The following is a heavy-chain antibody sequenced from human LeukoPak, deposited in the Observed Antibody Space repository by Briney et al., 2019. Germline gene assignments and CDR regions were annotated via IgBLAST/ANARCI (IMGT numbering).Heavy chain of an antibody. Sequence: SETLSLTCIVSGYSISSGYYWGWIRQPPGKGLEWIGNIHHSGSTYYNPSLKSRVTISVDTSKNQFSLKLSSVTAADTAVYYCAVVSGGWADYWGQGTLVTVSS. V-gene: IGHV4-38-2*02. CDR3: AVVSGGWADY. CDR2: IHHSGST. CDR1: GYSISSGYY. J-gene: IGHJ4*02. D-gene: IGHD6-19*01.